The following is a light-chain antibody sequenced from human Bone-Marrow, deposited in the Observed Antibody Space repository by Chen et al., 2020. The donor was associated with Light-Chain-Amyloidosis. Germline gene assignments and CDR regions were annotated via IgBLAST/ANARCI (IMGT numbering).Light chain of an antibody. CDR3: QQYYNAPIT. CDR1: QSVLYSSNNKNY. Sequence: DIVMTQSPDSLVASRGERATINCKSSQSVLYSSNNKNYLAWYQQKPGQPPKLLIYWASTRESGVPDRFSGSGSATDFTLTISSLQAEDAAVYYCQQYYNAPITFGQGTRLEIK. V-gene: IGKV4-1*01. J-gene: IGKJ5*01. CDR2: WAS.